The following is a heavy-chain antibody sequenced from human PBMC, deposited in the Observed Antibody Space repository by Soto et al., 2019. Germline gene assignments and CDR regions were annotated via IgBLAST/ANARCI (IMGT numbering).Heavy chain of an antibody. D-gene: IGHD2-15*01. Sequence: QVQLVQSGAEVKKPGSSVTVSCKAPGGTFSSYAISWVRQAPGQGLEWMGGIIPIFGTAKYAQKFQGRVTITADESTSTGYMELSSLRSEDTAVYYCARSQGGSSSLDIYYYYYCGMDVWGQGTTVTVSS. J-gene: IGHJ6*02. CDR2: IIPIFGTA. CDR3: ARSQGGSSSLDIYYYYYCGMDV. CDR1: GGTFSSYA. V-gene: IGHV1-69*01.